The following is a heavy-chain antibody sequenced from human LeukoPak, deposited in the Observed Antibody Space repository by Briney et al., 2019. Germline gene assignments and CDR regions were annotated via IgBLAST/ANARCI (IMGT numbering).Heavy chain of an antibody. D-gene: IGHD3-10*01. Sequence: ASVKVSCKASGYTFTSYDINWVRQATGQGLEWMGWMNPNSGNTGYAQKFQGRVTMTRSTSISTAYMELSSLRSEDTAVYYCAHLLASPKGRKFDPWGQGTLVTVSS. J-gene: IGHJ5*02. CDR3: AHLLASPKGRKFDP. V-gene: IGHV1-8*01. CDR2: MNPNSGNT. CDR1: GYTFTSYD.